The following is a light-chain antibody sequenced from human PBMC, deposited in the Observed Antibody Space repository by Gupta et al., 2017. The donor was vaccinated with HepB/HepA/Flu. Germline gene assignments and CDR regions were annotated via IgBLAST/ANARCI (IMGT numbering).Light chain of an antibody. CDR1: QSLSSSY. Sequence: EIVLTQSPATLSLSPGEGATLSCGASQSLSSSYLAWFQQKDGLAPRLLIYDGSMRATGIPDRFSGSGSGTDFTLTISRLEPEDFAVYYCQQYERAPVTFGQGTKLEIK. V-gene: IGKV3D-20*01. J-gene: IGKJ2*01. CDR3: QQYERAPVT. CDR2: DGS.